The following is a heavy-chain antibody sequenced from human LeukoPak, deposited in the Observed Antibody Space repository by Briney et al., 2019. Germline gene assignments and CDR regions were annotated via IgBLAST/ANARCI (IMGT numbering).Heavy chain of an antibody. J-gene: IGHJ6*03. Sequence: GGSLRLTCATSQFKFNNYGMTWVRQAPGKGLEWVSSITGSGGSTQYADSVQGRFTISRDNSKNTLYLQMNSLGGEDTAVYYCAREAAEDYVWGSNRLGDYYYKDGWGKGATVTVSS. CDR1: QFKFNNYG. D-gene: IGHD3-16*02. V-gene: IGHV3-23*01. CDR2: ITGSGGST. CDR3: AREAAEDYVWGSNRLGDYYYKDG.